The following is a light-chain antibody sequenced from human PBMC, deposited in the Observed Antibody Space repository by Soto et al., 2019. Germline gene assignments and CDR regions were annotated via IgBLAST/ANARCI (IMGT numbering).Light chain of an antibody. J-gene: IGKJ1*01. CDR1: QTISSW. Sequence: DIQMTQSPSTLSGSVGERVTITCRASQTISSWLAWYQQKPGKAPKLLIYKASTLKSGVPSRFSGSGSGTEFTLTISSLQPDDFATYYCQHYNSYSFGQGTKVDI. CDR3: QHYNSYS. V-gene: IGKV1-5*03. CDR2: KAS.